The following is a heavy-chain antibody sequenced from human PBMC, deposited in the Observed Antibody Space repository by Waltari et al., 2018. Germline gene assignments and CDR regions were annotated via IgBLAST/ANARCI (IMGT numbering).Heavy chain of an antibody. V-gene: IGHV3-66*02. D-gene: IGHD7-27*01. J-gene: IGHJ3*01. CDR2: LYANGTT. CDR3: ARVKGGTGGDAFDL. Sequence: EVVVVESGGGLVQPGGSQRLSCEAAGFNVSDYYMTWVRQPPGKGLEWLSVLYANGTTYYTVSVKGRFTSSRDTSKNTVYLQMNSLSPEDTAIYYCARVKGGTGGDAFDLWGQGTMVTVSS. CDR1: GFNVSDYY.